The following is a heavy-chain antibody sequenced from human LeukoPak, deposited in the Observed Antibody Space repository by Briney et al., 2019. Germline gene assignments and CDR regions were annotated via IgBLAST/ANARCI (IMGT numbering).Heavy chain of an antibody. V-gene: IGHV4-59*01. Sequence: SETLSLTCTVSGGSISSYYWSWIRQPPGKGLEWIGYIYYSGSTNYNPSLKSRVTISVDTSKNQFSLKLSSVTAADTAVYYCARGRSWSSVSDYWGQGTLVTVSS. CDR2: IYYSGST. J-gene: IGHJ4*02. D-gene: IGHD2-15*01. CDR1: GGSISSYY. CDR3: ARGRSWSSVSDY.